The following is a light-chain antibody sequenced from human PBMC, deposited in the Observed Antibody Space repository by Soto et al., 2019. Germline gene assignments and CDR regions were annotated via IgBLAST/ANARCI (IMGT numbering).Light chain of an antibody. Sequence: DIQMTQSPSSLSASVGDRVTITCRASQGISNYLAWYQQKPGKVPKLLIYAASTLQSGVPSRFSGSGSGTDFTLTISSLHPEDVATYYCQKYNSAPRTFGQGTNVEIK. J-gene: IGKJ1*01. V-gene: IGKV1-27*01. CDR1: QGISNY. CDR3: QKYNSAPRT. CDR2: AAS.